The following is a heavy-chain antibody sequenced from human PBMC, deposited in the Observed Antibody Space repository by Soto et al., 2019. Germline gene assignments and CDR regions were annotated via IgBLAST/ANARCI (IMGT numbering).Heavy chain of an antibody. CDR3: ARGYGGYFDY. CDR1: GGSISSYY. J-gene: IGHJ4*02. V-gene: IGHV4-59*08. CDR2: IYYSGST. D-gene: IGHD5-12*01. Sequence: PSETLSLTCTVSGGSISSYYWSWIRQPPGKGLEWIGYIYYSGSTYYNPSLKSRVTISVDTSKNQFSLKLSSVTAADTAVYYCARGYGGYFDYWGQGTLVTVSS.